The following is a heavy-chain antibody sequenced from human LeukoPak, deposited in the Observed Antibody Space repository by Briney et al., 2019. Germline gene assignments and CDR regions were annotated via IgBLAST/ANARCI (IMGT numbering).Heavy chain of an antibody. CDR3: TRLGSSGWYNRFDP. Sequence: GGSLRLSCAASGFTFSGSAMHWVRQASGKGLEWVGRIRSKANSYATAYAASVKGRFTISRDDSKNTAYLQMNSLKTEDTAVYYCTRLGSSGWYNRFDPWGQGTLVTVSA. V-gene: IGHV3-73*01. J-gene: IGHJ5*02. CDR1: GFTFSGSA. CDR2: IRSKANSYAT. D-gene: IGHD6-19*01.